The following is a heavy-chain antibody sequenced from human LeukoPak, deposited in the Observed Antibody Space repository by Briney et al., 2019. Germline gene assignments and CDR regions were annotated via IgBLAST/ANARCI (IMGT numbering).Heavy chain of an antibody. CDR2: IVVGSGNT. CDR3: VARTEAYCGGDCYSY. J-gene: IGHJ4*02. Sequence: SVKVSCKASGFTFTSSAMQWVRQVRGQRLEWIGWIVVGSGNTNYAQKFQERVTITRDMSTSTAYMELSSLRSEDTAVYYCVARTEAYCGGDCYSYWGQGTLVTVSS. CDR1: GFTFTSSA. D-gene: IGHD2-21*02. V-gene: IGHV1-58*02.